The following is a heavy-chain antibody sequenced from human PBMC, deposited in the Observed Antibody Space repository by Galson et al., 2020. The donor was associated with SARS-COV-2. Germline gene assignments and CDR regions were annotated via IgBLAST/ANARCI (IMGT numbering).Heavy chain of an antibody. CDR2: ISSSSSTI. D-gene: IGHD3-22*01. CDR1: GFTFSSYS. V-gene: IGHV3-48*01. Sequence: SCAASGFTFSSYSMNWVRQAPGKGLEWVSYISSSSSTIYYADSVKGRFTISRDNAKNSLYLQMNSLRAEDTAVYYCASYYYDSSGYDAFDIWGQGTMVTVSS. J-gene: IGHJ3*02. CDR3: ASYYYDSSGYDAFDI.